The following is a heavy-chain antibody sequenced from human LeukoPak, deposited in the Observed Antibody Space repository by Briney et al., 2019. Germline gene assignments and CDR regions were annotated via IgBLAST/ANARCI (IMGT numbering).Heavy chain of an antibody. D-gene: IGHD1-1*01. Sequence: GGSLRLSCAASGFTFDDYAMHWVRQAPGKGLEWVSGISWNSGSIGYADSVKGRFTISRDNAKNSLYLQMNSLRAEDTAVYYCAFGGGTTGLFDYWGQGTLVTVSS. J-gene: IGHJ4*02. V-gene: IGHV3-9*01. CDR2: ISWNSGSI. CDR1: GFTFDDYA. CDR3: AFGGGTTGLFDY.